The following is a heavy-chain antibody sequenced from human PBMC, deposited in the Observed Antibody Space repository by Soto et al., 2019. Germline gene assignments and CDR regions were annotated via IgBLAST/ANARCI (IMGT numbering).Heavy chain of an antibody. CDR1: GGTFSSYA. V-gene: IGHV1-69*01. Sequence: QVPLVQSGAEVKKPGSSVTVSCKASGGTFSSYAIHWVRQAPGQGLEWMGGIIPMYGPAKYAQRFQGRVTITVDESTTTVYMELTSLTSQDTAVYYCARVTFMVRGVIDNWFDPWGHVTLVTVSS. J-gene: IGHJ5*02. CDR2: IIPMYGPA. CDR3: ARVTFMVRGVIDNWFDP. D-gene: IGHD3-10*01.